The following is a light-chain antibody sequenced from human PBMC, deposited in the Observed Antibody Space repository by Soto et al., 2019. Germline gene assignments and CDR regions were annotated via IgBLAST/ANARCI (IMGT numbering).Light chain of an antibody. V-gene: IGKV3-20*01. Sequence: EIVLTQSPGTLSLSPGERATLSCRASQSVRSSYLAWYQQKPGQAPRVLIYGASSRATGIPDRFSGSGSGTEFTLTISRLEPEDFAVYFCQQYGNSPPNTFGQGTKVEIK. CDR2: GAS. CDR3: QQYGNSPPNT. J-gene: IGKJ2*01. CDR1: QSVRSSY.